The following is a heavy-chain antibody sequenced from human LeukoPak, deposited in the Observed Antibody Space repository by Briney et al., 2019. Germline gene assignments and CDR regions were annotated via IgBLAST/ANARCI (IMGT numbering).Heavy chain of an antibody. V-gene: IGHV3-43D*03. CDR2: ISWDGGSI. CDR3: AKGSHWNYGGYYLDY. Sequence: GGSLRLSCAASGFTFDDHAMYWVRHAPGKGLQWVSLISWDGGSIYYADSVKGRFTISRDNAKNSLYLQMDSLRAEDTALYYCAKGSHWNYGGYYLDYWGQGTLVTVSS. J-gene: IGHJ4*02. D-gene: IGHD1-7*01. CDR1: GFTFDDHA.